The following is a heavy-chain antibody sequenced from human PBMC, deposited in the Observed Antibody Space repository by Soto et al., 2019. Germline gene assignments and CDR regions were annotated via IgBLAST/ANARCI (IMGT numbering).Heavy chain of an antibody. CDR1: GGTFSSYT. Sequence: QVQLVQSGAEVKKPGSSVKVSCKASGGTFSSYTISWVRQAPGQGLEWMGRIIPILGIANYAQKFQGRVTITADKSTSTAYMELSSLRSEDTAVYYCARTGGVPYWETDYYYYYMDVWGKGTTVTVSS. CDR3: ARTGGVPYWETDYYYYYMDV. V-gene: IGHV1-69*02. CDR2: IIPILGIA. J-gene: IGHJ6*03. D-gene: IGHD3-3*01.